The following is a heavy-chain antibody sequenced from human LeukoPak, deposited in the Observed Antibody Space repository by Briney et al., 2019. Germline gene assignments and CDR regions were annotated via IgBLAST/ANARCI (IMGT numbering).Heavy chain of an antibody. CDR2: ISGSGGST. J-gene: IGHJ4*02. V-gene: IGHV3-23*01. Sequence: PGGSLRPSCAASGFTFSSYAMGWVRQAPGKGLEWVSAISGSGGSTYYADSVKGRFTISRDNSKNTLYLQMNSLRAEDTAVYYCAKDFLRSSGWLQPIDYWGQGTLVTVSS. CDR1: GFTFSSYA. D-gene: IGHD5-18*01. CDR3: AKDFLRSSGWLQPIDY.